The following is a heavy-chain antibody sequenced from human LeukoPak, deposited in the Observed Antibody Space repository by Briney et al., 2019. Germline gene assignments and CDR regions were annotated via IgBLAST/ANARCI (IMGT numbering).Heavy chain of an antibody. J-gene: IGHJ5*02. CDR2: ISGSCGST. V-gene: IGHV3-23*01. Sequence: GGSLRLSCAASGFTFSSYAMSEVRQAPGKGVEWVSAISGSCGSTYYADSVKGRFNISRDNSKNTLYLQMNSLRAEDTAVYYCAKDCLGYCSGGRNHWGQGTLVTVSS. D-gene: IGHD2-15*01. CDR3: AKDCLGYCSGGRNH. CDR1: GFTFSSYA.